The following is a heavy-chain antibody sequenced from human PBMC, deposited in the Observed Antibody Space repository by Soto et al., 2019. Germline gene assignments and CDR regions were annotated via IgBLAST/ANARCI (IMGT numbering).Heavy chain of an antibody. D-gene: IGHD3-3*01. CDR1: GGSISSGGYY. V-gene: IGHV4-31*03. CDR2: IYYSGST. CDR3: ERASGPSGFDY. Sequence: SETLSLTCTFSGGSISSGGYYWSWIRQHPGKGLEWIGYIYYSGSTYYNPSLKSRVTISVDTSKNQFSLKLSSVTAADTAVYYCERASGPSGFDYWGQGTLVTVSS. J-gene: IGHJ4*02.